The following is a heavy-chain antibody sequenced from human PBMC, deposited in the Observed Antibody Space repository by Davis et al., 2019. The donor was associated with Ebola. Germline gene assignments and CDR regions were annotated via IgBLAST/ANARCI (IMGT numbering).Heavy chain of an antibody. CDR2: IDHSGRT. Sequence: PGGSLRLSCAVYGGSFSGYYWTWIRQPPGKGLEWIGEIDHSGRTTWNASLKSRVTISVDTSKNQFSLKLSSVTAADTAVYYCARRHRRELHFDYWGQGTLVTVSS. D-gene: IGHD1-26*01. J-gene: IGHJ4*02. V-gene: IGHV4-34*01. CDR3: ARRHRRELHFDY. CDR1: GGSFSGYY.